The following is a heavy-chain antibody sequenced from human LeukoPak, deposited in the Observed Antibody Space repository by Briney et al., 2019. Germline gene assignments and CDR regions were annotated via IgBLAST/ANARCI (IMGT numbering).Heavy chain of an antibody. D-gene: IGHD6-13*01. Sequence: GASVKVSCKASGYTFTSYGISWVRQAPGRGLEWMGWISAYNGNTNYAQKLQGRVTMTTDTSTSTAYMELRSLRSDDTAVYYCARVLGSSWYLNWFDPWGQGTLVTVSS. CDR1: GYTFTSYG. CDR3: ARVLGSSWYLNWFDP. J-gene: IGHJ5*02. V-gene: IGHV1-18*01. CDR2: ISAYNGNT.